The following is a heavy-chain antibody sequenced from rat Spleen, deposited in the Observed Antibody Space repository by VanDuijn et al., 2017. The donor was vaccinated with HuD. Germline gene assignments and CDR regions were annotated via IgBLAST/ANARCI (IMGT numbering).Heavy chain of an antibody. J-gene: IGHJ2*01. Sequence: EVQLVESGGGLVQPGNSLKLSCAASGFTFSDYAMAWVRQSPKKGLEWVATIIYDGSSSYSRDSVKGRFTISRDNAKSTLYLQMVSLRSEDTATYYCARHSYYSGDYFDYWGQGVMVTVSS. CDR1: GFTFSDYA. CDR3: ARHSYYSGDYFDY. CDR2: IIYDGSSS. D-gene: IGHD1-1*01. V-gene: IGHV5-17*01.